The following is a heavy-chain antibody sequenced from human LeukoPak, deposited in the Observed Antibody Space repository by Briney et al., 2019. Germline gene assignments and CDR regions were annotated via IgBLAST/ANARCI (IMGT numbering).Heavy chain of an antibody. V-gene: IGHV1-2*02. J-gene: IGHJ6*02. CDR1: GYTFTDYY. Sequence: ASVKVSCKASGYTFTDYYTHWVRQAPGQGLEWTGWINPNSGATNYAHKFQGRVTMARDTSISTAYMDLSRLTSDDTAVYYCARDCCFGFGELRGMDVWGQGTTVTVSS. CDR2: INPNSGAT. D-gene: IGHD3-10*01. CDR3: ARDCCFGFGELRGMDV.